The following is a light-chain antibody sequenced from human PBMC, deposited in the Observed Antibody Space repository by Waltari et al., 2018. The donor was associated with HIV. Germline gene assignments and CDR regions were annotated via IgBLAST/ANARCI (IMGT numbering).Light chain of an antibody. Sequence: QSVLTQPPSASGTPGQRVTLSCSGSSSNIGSNTVYWYQQLPGTAPKLLIYSNNQRPSGVPDRFSGSKSGTSASLATSGLQSEDEADYYCAAWDDSLNGVVFGGGTKLTVL. CDR1: SSNIGSNT. J-gene: IGLJ2*01. CDR3: AAWDDSLNGVV. V-gene: IGLV1-44*01. CDR2: SNN.